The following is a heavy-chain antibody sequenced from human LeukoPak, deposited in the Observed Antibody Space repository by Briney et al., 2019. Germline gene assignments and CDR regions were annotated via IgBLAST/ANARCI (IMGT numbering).Heavy chain of an antibody. D-gene: IGHD3-22*01. CDR3: ARGYDSSGYYGLDY. V-gene: IGHV1-69*13. CDR2: TIPIFGTT. CDR1: GGTFSTYA. Sequence: SVKVSCKASGGTFSTYAISWVRQAPGQGLEWMGGTIPIFGTTDYAQKFQGRVTITADESTSTVYMELSSLRSEDTAVYYCARGYDSSGYYGLDYWGQGTLVTVSS. J-gene: IGHJ4*02.